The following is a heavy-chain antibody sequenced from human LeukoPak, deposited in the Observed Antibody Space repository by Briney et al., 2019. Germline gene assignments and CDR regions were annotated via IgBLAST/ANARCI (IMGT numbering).Heavy chain of an antibody. CDR3: ARDIVYYYDSSGYYDYYFDY. V-gene: IGHV4-4*07. CDR2: IYTSGST. Sequence: PSETLSLTCTVSGGSISSYYWSWIRQPVGKGLERIGRIYTSGSTNYNPSLKSQVTISVDKSKNQFSLKLSSVTAADTAVYYCARDIVYYYDSSGYYDYYFDYWGQGTLVTVSS. D-gene: IGHD3-22*01. CDR1: GGSISSYY. J-gene: IGHJ4*02.